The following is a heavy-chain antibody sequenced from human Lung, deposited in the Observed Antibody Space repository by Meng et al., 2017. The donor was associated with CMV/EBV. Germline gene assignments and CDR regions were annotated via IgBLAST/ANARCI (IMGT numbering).Heavy chain of an antibody. J-gene: IGHJ6*02. Sequence: GGSLRLSCAASGFTFSSYAMSWVRQAPGKGLEWVSAISGSGGSTYYADSVKGRFTISRDNSKNTLYLQMNSLRAEDTAVYYCAKDRGDGDAIAWFGYYYYGMDVWGRGTTVTVSS. D-gene: IGHD3-10*01. V-gene: IGHV3-23*01. CDR3: AKDRGDGDAIAWFGYYYYGMDV. CDR2: ISGSGGST. CDR1: GFTFSSYA.